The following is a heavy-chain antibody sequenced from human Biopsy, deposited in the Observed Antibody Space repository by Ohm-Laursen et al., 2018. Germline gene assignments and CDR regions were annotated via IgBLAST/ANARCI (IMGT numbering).Heavy chain of an antibody. CDR2: INSDGSNT. CDR1: GFTFSNYT. D-gene: IGHD2-21*01. V-gene: IGHV3-74*01. Sequence: SLRLSCAAPGFTFSNYTMNWVCQAPGKGLVWVSRINSDGSNTSYADFVKGRFTISRDNAKNSLYLQMNSLRAEDTAVYYCTRLAYYYYYGMDVWGQGTTVTVSS. CDR3: TRLAYYYYYGMDV. J-gene: IGHJ6*02.